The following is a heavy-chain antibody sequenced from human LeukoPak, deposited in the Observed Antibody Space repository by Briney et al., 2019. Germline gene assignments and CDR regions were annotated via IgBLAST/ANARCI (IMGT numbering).Heavy chain of an antibody. J-gene: IGHJ5*02. CDR3: ARGVSRLGELSLNWFDP. V-gene: IGHV1-69*04. Sequence: SVNVSFKASGGTFSTYAISWVRQAPGQGLEWVGRIVPILGTANYAQNFQGRVTITADRSTTTAYMELSSLRSEDTAVYYCARGVSRLGELSLNWFDPWGQGTLVTVSS. D-gene: IGHD3-16*02. CDR2: IVPILGTA. CDR1: GGTFSTYA.